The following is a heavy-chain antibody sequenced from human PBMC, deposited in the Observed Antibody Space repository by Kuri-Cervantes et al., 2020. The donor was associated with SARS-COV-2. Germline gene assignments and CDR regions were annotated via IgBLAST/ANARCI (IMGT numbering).Heavy chain of an antibody. Sequence: SVKVSCKASGGTFSSYAISWVRQAPGQGLEWMGGIIPIFGTTNYAQKFQGRVTITADESTSTAYMELSSLRSEDTAVYYCARGGWITGTTSAYYYYYMDVWGKGTTVTVSS. CDR2: IIPIFGTT. CDR3: ARGGWITGTTSAYYYYYMDV. J-gene: IGHJ6*03. V-gene: IGHV1-69*13. D-gene: IGHD1-7*01. CDR1: GGTFSSYA.